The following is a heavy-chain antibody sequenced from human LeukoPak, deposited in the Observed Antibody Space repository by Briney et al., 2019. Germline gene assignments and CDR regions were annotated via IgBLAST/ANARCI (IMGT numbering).Heavy chain of an antibody. D-gene: IGHD3-10*01. Sequence: RASETLSLTCTVSGGSISSGGYYWSWIRQHPGKGLEWIGYIYYSGSTYYNPSLKSRVTISVDTSKIQFSLKLSSVTAADTAVYYCAREYYYGSGSYYNEDYFDYWGQGTLVTVSS. J-gene: IGHJ4*02. CDR2: IYYSGST. CDR1: GGSISSGGYY. CDR3: AREYYYGSGSYYNEDYFDY. V-gene: IGHV4-31*03.